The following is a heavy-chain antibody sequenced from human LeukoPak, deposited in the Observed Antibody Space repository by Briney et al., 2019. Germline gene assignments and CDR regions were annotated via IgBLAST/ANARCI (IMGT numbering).Heavy chain of an antibody. V-gene: IGHV3-64*01. J-gene: IGHJ4*02. D-gene: IGHD3-3*01. CDR2: ISSNGGST. CDR1: GFTFSNYA. CDR3: ARGYDFWSGYWSHSDY. Sequence: GGSLRLSCAASGFTFSNYAMHWVRQAPGKGLEYVSAISSNGGSTYYAISVKGRFTVSRDNSKNTLYLHMGSLRAEDVAVYYCARGYDFWSGYWSHSDYWGQGTLVTVSS.